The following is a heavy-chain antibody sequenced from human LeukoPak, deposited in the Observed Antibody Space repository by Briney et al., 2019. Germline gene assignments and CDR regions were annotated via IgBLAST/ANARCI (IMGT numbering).Heavy chain of an antibody. CDR2: ISSSGSTI. CDR1: GFTFSDYY. J-gene: IGHJ4*02. D-gene: IGHD3-3*01. Sequence: GGSLRLSCAPSGFTFSDYYMSWIRQAPGKGLEWVSYISSSGSTIYYADSVKGRFTISRDNAKNTLYLQMNSLRTEDTAVYYCTKTTSVFGVGATIFDHWGQGARVTVSS. V-gene: IGHV3-11*01. CDR3: TKTTSVFGVGATIFDH.